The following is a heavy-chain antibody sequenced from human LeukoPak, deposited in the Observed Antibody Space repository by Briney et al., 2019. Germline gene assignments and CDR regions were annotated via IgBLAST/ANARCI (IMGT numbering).Heavy chain of an antibody. CDR1: GXXXXGYY. CDR2: IXXXXST. J-gene: IGHJ6*02. CDR3: ARGNYDFWSGYPVDYYYGMDV. Sequence: PSETLSLTCAVYGXXXXGYYWSWIRXPXXXXXXXXXXIXXXXSTNYNPSLKSRVTISVDTSKNQFSLKLSSVTAADTAVYYCARGNYDFWSGYPVDYYYGMDVWGQGTTVTVSS. V-gene: IGHV4-34*01. D-gene: IGHD3-3*01.